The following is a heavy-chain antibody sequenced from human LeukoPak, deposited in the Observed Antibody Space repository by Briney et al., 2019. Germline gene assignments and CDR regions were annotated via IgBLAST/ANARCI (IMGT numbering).Heavy chain of an antibody. CDR3: ARGSTIGYYYDTSAPGTDF. D-gene: IGHD3-22*01. V-gene: IGHV1-46*01. CDR2: INPSSGTT. J-gene: IGHJ4*02. CDR1: GDTFTTSY. Sequence: ASVKVSCKASGDTFTTSYMHWVRQAPGQGLEWMGIINPSSGTTSYAQEFQGRVTMTRDMSSSTVYMELSSLRSEDTAMYFCARGSTIGYYYDTSAPGTDFWGQGTLVTVSS.